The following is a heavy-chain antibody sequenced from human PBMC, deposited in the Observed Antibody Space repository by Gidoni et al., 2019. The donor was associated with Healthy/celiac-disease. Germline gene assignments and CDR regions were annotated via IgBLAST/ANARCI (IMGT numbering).Heavy chain of an antibody. CDR1: GFTFSTAW. Sequence: EVQLVESGGGLVRPGGSLSLSCAASGFTFSTAWMSWVRQAPGQGLEWVGRIKSKTDGGTTDYAAPVKGRFTISRDDSKNTLYLQMNSLKTEDTAVYYCTTVTTVTPGGGWGQGTLVTVSS. CDR2: IKSKTDGGTT. J-gene: IGHJ4*02. V-gene: IGHV3-15*01. CDR3: TTVTTVTPGGG. D-gene: IGHD4-17*01.